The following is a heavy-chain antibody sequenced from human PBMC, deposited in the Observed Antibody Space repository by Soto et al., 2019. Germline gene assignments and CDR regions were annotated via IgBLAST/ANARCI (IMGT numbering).Heavy chain of an antibody. CDR1: GFTFSAFG. J-gene: IGHJ6*02. Sequence: QMQLVESGGDVVQPGTSLRLSCVASGFTFSAFGMHWVRQAPGKGLEWVAIASYGGGTKYYGDSGQGRFTISRDNFRDTLYMHMNSLTEEDTAVYYCAKGPLRFPGYGDSADDAAGMDVWGHGTTVTVSS. D-gene: IGHD4-17*01. CDR3: AKGPLRFPGYGDSADDAAGMDV. CDR2: ASYGGGTK. V-gene: IGHV3-30*18.